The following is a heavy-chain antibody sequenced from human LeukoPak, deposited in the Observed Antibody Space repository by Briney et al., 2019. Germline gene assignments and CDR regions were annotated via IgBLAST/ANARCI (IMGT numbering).Heavy chain of an antibody. V-gene: IGHV1-3*01. CDR3: ASVRGFHYYYYGMDV. CDR2: INAGNGNT. CDR1: GYTFTSYA. J-gene: IGHJ6*02. D-gene: IGHD3-10*01. Sequence: ASVKVSCKASGYTFTSYAMHWVRQAPGQRLEWMGWINAGNGNTKYSQKFQGRVTITRDTSASTAYMELSSLRSEDTAVYYCASVRGFHYYYYGMDVWGQGTTVTVSS.